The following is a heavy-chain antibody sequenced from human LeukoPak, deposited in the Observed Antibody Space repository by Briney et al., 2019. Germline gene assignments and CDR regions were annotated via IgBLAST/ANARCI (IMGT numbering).Heavy chain of an antibody. V-gene: IGHV4-59*08. CDR1: GGSISSYY. Sequence: SETLSLTCTVSGGSISSYYWSWIRQPPGKGLEWIGYIYSSGSTKYNPSLESRVTISVDTSKNQFSLKLSSVTAADTAVYYCARHGPPALFYWGQGTLVTVSS. CDR2: IYSSGST. D-gene: IGHD2-21*01. CDR3: ARHGPPALFY. J-gene: IGHJ4*02.